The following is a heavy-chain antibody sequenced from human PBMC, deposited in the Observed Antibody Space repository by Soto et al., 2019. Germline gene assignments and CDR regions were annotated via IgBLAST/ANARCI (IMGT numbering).Heavy chain of an antibody. CDR3: AIMYSSGWGRDLGY. CDR1: GDTFSSYA. CDR2: VIPMFGTP. V-gene: IGHV1-69*12. D-gene: IGHD6-19*01. Sequence: QVQLVQSGAEVKKPGSSVKVSCKASGDTFSSYAITWVRQAPGQGLEWMGGVIPMFGTPNYAQKFQDRVTITADDSTNTAYMDLSSLRSDDTAVYYCAIMYSSGWGRDLGYWGQGTLVTVSS. J-gene: IGHJ4*02.